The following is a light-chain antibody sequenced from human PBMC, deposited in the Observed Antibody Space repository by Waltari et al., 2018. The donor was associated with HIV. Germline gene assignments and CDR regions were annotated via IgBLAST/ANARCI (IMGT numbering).Light chain of an antibody. V-gene: IGKV2-28*01. CDR2: LGS. Sequence: DIVMTQSPLSLPVTPGEPASISCRSSQSLYHSNGNNYLDWYVQRPGQSPQLLIYLGSVRASGVPDRFSGSGSGTDFTLEISRLEAEDVGVYYCMQALQTPRTFAQGTNVEIK. J-gene: IGKJ1*01. CDR1: QSLYHSNGNNY. CDR3: MQALQTPRT.